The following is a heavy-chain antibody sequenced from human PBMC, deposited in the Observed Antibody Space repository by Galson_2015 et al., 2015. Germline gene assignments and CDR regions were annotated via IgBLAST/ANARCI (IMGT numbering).Heavy chain of an antibody. CDR3: ARDPVVLRYLDWLSPRGYFDL. CDR1: GGSISSSNW. V-gene: IGHV4-4*02. Sequence: SETLSLTCAVSGGSISSSNWWSWVRQPPGKGLEWIGEIYHSGSTNYNPSLKSRVTISVDKSKNQFSLKLSSVTAADTAVNYCARDPVVLRYLDWLSPRGYFDLWGRGTLVTVSS. CDR2: IYHSGST. D-gene: IGHD3-9*01. J-gene: IGHJ2*01.